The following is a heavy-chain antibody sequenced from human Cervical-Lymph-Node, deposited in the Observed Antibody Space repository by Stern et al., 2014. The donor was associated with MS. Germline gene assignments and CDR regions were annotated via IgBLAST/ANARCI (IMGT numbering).Heavy chain of an antibody. D-gene: IGHD1-26*01. V-gene: IGHV1-69*01. CDR3: ANSDAVTYGMDV. CDR2: IIPIFGTK. Sequence: HVQLVQSGAGVNKPGSSVKVSCKASGGTFSSYAITWVRQAPGQGLEWMGGIIPIFGTKNYAQTFTGRVSLTTDESTSTAYMELSSLRSEDTAVYYCANSDAVTYGMDVWGQGTTVTVSS. J-gene: IGHJ6*02. CDR1: GGTFSSYA.